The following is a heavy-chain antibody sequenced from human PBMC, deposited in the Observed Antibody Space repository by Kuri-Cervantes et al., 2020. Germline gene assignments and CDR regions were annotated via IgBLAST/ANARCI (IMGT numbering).Heavy chain of an antibody. CDR3: ARETPQYCSSTSCYYWDY. CDR1: GYTFTSYY. D-gene: IGHD2-2*01. V-gene: IGHV1-46*01. CDR2: INPSGGST. Sequence: ASVKVSCKASGYTFTSYYMHWVRQAPGQGLEWMGIINPSGGSTSYAQKFQGRVTMTRDTSISTAYMELSRLRSDDTAVYYCARETPQYCSSTSCYYWDYWGQGTLVTVSS. J-gene: IGHJ4*02.